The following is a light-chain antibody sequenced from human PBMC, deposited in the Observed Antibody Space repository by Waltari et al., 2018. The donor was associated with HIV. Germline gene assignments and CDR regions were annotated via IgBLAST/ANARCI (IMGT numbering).Light chain of an antibody. J-gene: IGLJ3*02. CDR2: KNK. Sequence: QSVVTQPPSASRTPGPRATISRSGSDSNIGSNYVYWYQALPGTSPKLLIYKNKSRSSGVPDRFSGSKSDTSASLAISGLRSEDEADYYCASWDDNLNSWVFGGGTKLTVL. CDR1: DSNIGSNY. V-gene: IGLV1-47*01. CDR3: ASWDDNLNSWV.